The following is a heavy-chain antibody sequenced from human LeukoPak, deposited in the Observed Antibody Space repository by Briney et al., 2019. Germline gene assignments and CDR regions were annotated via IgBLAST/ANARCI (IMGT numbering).Heavy chain of an antibody. Sequence: PGTSLRLSCAASGFAFNTYAMHWVRQAPGKGLERVTLIWHDGSHKFYIDSVRGRVTISRDNSKNTVYLQMNSLRAEDTAVYFCAREIFGSRIFTAVWSEGSLVTV. V-gene: IGHV3-33*01. CDR3: AREIFGSRIFTAV. CDR2: IWHDGSHK. CDR1: GFAFNTYA. J-gene: IGHJ4*02. D-gene: IGHD3-3*01.